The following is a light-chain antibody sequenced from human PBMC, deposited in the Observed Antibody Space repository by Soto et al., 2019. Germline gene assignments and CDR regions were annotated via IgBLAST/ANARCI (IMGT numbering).Light chain of an antibody. Sequence: DIQMTQSPSSVSVSVGDRVTITCRASQGIGSWLVWHQQKPGKAPKLLIYAASNLQSGVPSRFSGSGSGTDFTLTISSLQPEDFATYYCQQANSFPRLTFGGGTKVDIK. CDR3: QQANSFPRLT. CDR2: AAS. V-gene: IGKV1-12*01. J-gene: IGKJ4*01. CDR1: QGIGSW.